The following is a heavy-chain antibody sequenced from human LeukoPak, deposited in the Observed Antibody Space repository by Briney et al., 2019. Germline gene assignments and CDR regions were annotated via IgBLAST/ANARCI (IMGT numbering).Heavy chain of an antibody. CDR1: GGSISSYY. V-gene: IGHV4-4*07. D-gene: IGHD2-2*01. CDR2: IYTSGST. Sequence: SETLSLTCTVSGGSISSYYWSWIRQPAGKGLEWIGRIYTSGSTNYNPSLKSRVTMSVDTSKNQFSLKLSSVTAADTAVYYCARDQGYCSSTSCYPHYYYMDVWGKGTTVTVSS. J-gene: IGHJ6*03. CDR3: ARDQGYCSSTSCYPHYYYMDV.